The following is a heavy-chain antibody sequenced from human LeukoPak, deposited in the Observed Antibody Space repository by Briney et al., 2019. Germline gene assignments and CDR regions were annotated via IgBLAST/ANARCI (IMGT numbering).Heavy chain of an antibody. CDR2: INHSGST. V-gene: IGHV4-34*01. CDR1: GGSFSGYY. D-gene: IGHD2-21*02. Sequence: SETLSLTCAVYGGSFSGYYWSWIRQPPGKGLEWIGEINHSGSTYYNPSLKSRVTISVDTSKNQFSLKLSSVTAADTAVYYCARLVVVTAQGFDPWGQGTLVTVSS. CDR3: ARLVVVTAQGFDP. J-gene: IGHJ5*02.